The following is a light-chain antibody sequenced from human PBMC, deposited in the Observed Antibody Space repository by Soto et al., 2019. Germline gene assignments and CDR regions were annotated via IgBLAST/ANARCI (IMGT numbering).Light chain of an antibody. CDR3: QQSYSTLPLT. CDR1: QSISSY. V-gene: IGKV1-39*01. J-gene: IGKJ4*01. Sequence: DIQMTQSPSSLSASVGDRVTITCRASQSISSYLNWYQQKPGKAPKLLIYAASSLQSGVPSRFSGRGSGTDFTLTISSLQPEDFATYYCQQSYSTLPLTFGGGTKVDIK. CDR2: AAS.